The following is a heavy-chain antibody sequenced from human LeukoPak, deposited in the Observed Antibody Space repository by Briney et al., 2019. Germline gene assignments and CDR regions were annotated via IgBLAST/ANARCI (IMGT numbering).Heavy chain of an antibody. J-gene: IGHJ4*02. CDR3: ARGEIVPLLWSTFDY. Sequence: ASVKVSCKASGYTFTSYGLSWVRQAPGQGLERMGWISGYNGNTNYAQKFQGRVTMTTDTPTSTAYMELRSLRSDDTAVYYCARGEIVPLLWSTFDYWGQGTLVTVSS. CDR2: ISGYNGNT. V-gene: IGHV1-18*01. CDR1: GYTFTSYG. D-gene: IGHD3-10*01.